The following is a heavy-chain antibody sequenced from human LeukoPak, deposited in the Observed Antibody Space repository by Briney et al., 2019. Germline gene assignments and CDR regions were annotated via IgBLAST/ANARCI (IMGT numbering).Heavy chain of an antibody. D-gene: IGHD5-12*01. V-gene: IGHV3-53*01. CDR2: IYSGGST. J-gene: IGHJ4*02. Sequence: GGSLRLSCAASGFTVSSNYMSWVRQAPGKGLEWVSVIYSGGSTYYADSVKGRSTISRDNSKNTLYLQMNSLRAEDTAVYNCASLNGWLRAFDYWGQGTLVTVSS. CDR1: GFTVSSNY. CDR3: ASLNGWLRAFDY.